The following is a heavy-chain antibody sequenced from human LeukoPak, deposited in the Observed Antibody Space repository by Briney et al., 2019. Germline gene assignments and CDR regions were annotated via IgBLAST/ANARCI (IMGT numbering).Heavy chain of an antibody. Sequence: PGGSLRLPCAASGFTFSSYEMSWVRQAPGKGLEWISHISGSGTTIYYGDSVKGRFTISRDNAENSLYLQMNSLRAEDTAIYYCAREGSSSCYDSCNWFDPWGQGTLVTVSS. CDR1: GFTFSSYE. J-gene: IGHJ5*02. CDR2: ISGSGTTI. CDR3: AREGSSSCYDSCNWFDP. D-gene: IGHD2-2*01. V-gene: IGHV3-48*03.